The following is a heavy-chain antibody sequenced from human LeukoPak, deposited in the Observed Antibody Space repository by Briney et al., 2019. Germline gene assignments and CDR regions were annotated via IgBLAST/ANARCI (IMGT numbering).Heavy chain of an antibody. J-gene: IGHJ4*02. CDR3: ASVYSSSPYY. D-gene: IGHD6-13*01. CDR1: GGSISSSSYY. Sequence: SETLSLTCTVPGGSISSSSYYWGWIRQPPGKGLEWIGSIYYSGSTYYNPSLKSQVTISVDTSKNQFSLKLSSVTAADTAVYYCASVYSSSPYYWGQGTPVTVSS. CDR2: IYYSGST. V-gene: IGHV4-39*01.